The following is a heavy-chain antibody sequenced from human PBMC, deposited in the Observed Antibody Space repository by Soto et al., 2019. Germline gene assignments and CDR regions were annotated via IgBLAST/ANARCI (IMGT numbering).Heavy chain of an antibody. J-gene: IGHJ5*02. CDR2: ISAYNGNT. Sequence: QVQLVQSGAEVKKPGASVKVSCKASGYTFTSYGISWVRQAPGQGLEWMGWISAYNGNTNYAQKLQGRVTMTTDTSTSTAYMELRSLRSDDTAVYYCARDWPAGRDWPYYDILTGSAGGWFDPWGQGTLVTVSS. CDR3: ARDWPAGRDWPYYDILTGSAGGWFDP. D-gene: IGHD3-9*01. CDR1: GYTFTSYG. V-gene: IGHV1-18*01.